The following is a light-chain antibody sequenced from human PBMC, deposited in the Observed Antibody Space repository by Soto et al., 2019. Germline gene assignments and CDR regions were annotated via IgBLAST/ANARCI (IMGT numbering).Light chain of an antibody. CDR3: QQRNSDPRT. J-gene: IGKJ2*01. Sequence: DIQLTQSPSFLSASVGDIVTITCGGSQGINISLAWFQQKPGKAPNLLISAASTLQSGVPSRFSGSGSETEFTLTITSLQPEDSETYYCQQRNSDPRTFGQGTKVDIK. CDR1: QGINIS. V-gene: IGKV1-9*01. CDR2: AAS.